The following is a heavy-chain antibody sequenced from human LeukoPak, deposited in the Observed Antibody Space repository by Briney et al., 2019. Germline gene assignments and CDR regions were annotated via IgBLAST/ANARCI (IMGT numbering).Heavy chain of an antibody. CDR1: RFTFRNYG. CDR3: ARDREGWTDRGYFDF. Sequence: GGSLRLSCAASRFTFRNYGMHWVRQAPGKGLEWVAVIWYDGSNKYYADSVKGRFTISRDNSQNMLYLQMNSLRAEDTAMYYCARDREGWTDRGYFDFWGRGTVVTVAS. D-gene: IGHD1-1*01. J-gene: IGHJ4*02. V-gene: IGHV3-33*01. CDR2: IWYDGSNK.